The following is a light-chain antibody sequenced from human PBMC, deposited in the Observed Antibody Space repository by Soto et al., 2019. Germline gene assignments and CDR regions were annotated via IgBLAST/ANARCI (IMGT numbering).Light chain of an antibody. CDR3: SSYTSTNFVI. CDR1: SGDIGDYKY. CDR2: DVS. Sequence: QSALTQPASVSGSPGQSITISCTGSSGDIGDYKYVSWYKQHPGKAPKLMIYDVSNRPSGVSNRFSASKSGNTASLTISGLQAEYEDDYYCSSYTSTNFVIFGGGTKVTVL. J-gene: IGLJ2*01. V-gene: IGLV2-14*01.